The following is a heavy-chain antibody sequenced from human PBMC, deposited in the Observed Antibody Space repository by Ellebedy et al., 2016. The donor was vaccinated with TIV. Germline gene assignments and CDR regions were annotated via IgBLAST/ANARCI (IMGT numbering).Heavy chain of an antibody. CDR1: GFTFSSYS. CDR3: ARGKRGYSYGYNWFDP. J-gene: IGHJ5*02. D-gene: IGHD5-18*01. CDR2: ISSSSSYI. V-gene: IGHV3-21*01. Sequence: GESLKISCAASGFTFSSYSMNWVRQAPGRGLEWVSSISSSSSYIYYADSVKGRFPISRDNAKNSLYLQMNSLRAEDTAVYYCARGKRGYSYGYNWFDPWGQGTLVTVSS.